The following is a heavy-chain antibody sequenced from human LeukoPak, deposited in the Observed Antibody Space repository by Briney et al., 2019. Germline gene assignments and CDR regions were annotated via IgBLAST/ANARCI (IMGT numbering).Heavy chain of an antibody. V-gene: IGHV1-58*01. Sequence: SVNVSCKASVFTFTSSAVQWVRQARGQEREWIGGIVVGNGNTNYQKKFKERVTINRDMPTSTAYMELSSLRSEDTAVYYCATDDVTTGTKTALGYWGQGTLVTVSS. J-gene: IGHJ4*02. D-gene: IGHD1-1*01. CDR2: IVVGNGNT. CDR1: VFTFTSSA. CDR3: ATDDVTTGTKTALGY.